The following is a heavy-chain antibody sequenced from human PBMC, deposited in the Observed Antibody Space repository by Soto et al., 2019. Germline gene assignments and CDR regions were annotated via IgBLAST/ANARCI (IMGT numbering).Heavy chain of an antibody. V-gene: IGHV5-51*01. CDR1: GYIFTSYW. Sequence: GESLKISCKASGYIFTSYWLGWVRQMPGKGLEWMGIVYPGDSDTRYSPSFQGQVTISADKSISTAYLQWSSLKASDTAMYYCARRRVGAIYYYYGMDVWGQGTTVAVSS. CDR3: ARRRVGAIYYYYGMDV. D-gene: IGHD1-26*01. J-gene: IGHJ6*02. CDR2: VYPGDSDT.